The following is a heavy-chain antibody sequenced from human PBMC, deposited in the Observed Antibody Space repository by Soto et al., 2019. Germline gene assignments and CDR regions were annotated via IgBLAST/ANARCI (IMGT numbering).Heavy chain of an antibody. Sequence: SETLSLTCAVYGGSFSGYYWSWIRQPPGKGLEWIGEINHSGSTNYNPSLKSRVTISVDTSKNQFSLKLSSVTAADTAVYYCARYRRRYYYGSGSYYPPSRYGMDVWGKGTTVSVSS. J-gene: IGHJ6*04. V-gene: IGHV4-34*01. CDR3: ARYRRRYYYGSGSYYPPSRYGMDV. D-gene: IGHD3-10*01. CDR2: INHSGST. CDR1: GGSFSGYY.